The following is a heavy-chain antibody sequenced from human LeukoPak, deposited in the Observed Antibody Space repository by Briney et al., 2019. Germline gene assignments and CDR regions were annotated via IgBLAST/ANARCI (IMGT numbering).Heavy chain of an antibody. CDR3: ARVSRDDILTGYPLDY. Sequence: SETLSLTCTVSGGSISSSSYYWGWIRQPPGKGLEWIGSIYYSGSTYYNPSLKSRVTISVDTSKNQFSLKLSSVTAADMAVYYCARVSRDDILTGYPLDYWGQGTLVTVSS. CDR2: IYYSGST. CDR1: GGSISSSSYY. D-gene: IGHD3-9*01. V-gene: IGHV4-39*07. J-gene: IGHJ4*02.